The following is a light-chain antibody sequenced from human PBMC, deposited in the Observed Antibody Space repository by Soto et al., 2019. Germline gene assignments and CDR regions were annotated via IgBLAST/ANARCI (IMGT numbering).Light chain of an antibody. CDR3: CSYTTSSTYV. V-gene: IGLV2-14*03. CDR1: SSDVGGYNY. Sequence: QSALTQPASVSGSPGQSIAISCTGTSSDVGGYNYVSWYQQHPEKAPKLMIYDVSNRPSGVSNRFSGSKSGNTASLTISGLQAEDEADYYCCSYTTSSTYVFGTGTKLTVL. CDR2: DVS. J-gene: IGLJ1*01.